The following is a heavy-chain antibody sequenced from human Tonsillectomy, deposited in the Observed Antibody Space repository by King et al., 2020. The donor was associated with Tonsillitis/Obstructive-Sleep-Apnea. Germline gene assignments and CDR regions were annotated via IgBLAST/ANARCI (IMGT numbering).Heavy chain of an antibody. Sequence: VQLVESGGGLVQPGGSLRLSCAASGFTFSSNWMSWVRQAPGKGLEWVANLKEDGSEKYYVDSVKGRFTISRDNAKNSLYLQMNRLRAEDTAVYSCARVGSYSGIFDHWGQGTLVTVSS. CDR3: ARVGSYSGIFDH. J-gene: IGHJ4*02. CDR2: LKEDGSEK. V-gene: IGHV3-7*01. D-gene: IGHD3-10*01. CDR1: GFTFSSNW.